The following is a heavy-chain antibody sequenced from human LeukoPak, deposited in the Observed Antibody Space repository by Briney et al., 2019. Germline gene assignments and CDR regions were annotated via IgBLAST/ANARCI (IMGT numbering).Heavy chain of an antibody. D-gene: IGHD4-23*01. CDR3: AREKLWGNSALDY. J-gene: IGHJ4*02. CDR2: IYYSGRT. CDR1: GGSISSGGYY. V-gene: IGHV4-31*03. Sequence: PSQTLSLTCTVSGGSISSGGYYWSWIRQHPGKGLEWNGYIYYSGRTYYNPSLKSRVTISVDTSKNQFSLKLSSVTAADTAVYYYAREKLWGNSALDYWGQGTLVTVSS.